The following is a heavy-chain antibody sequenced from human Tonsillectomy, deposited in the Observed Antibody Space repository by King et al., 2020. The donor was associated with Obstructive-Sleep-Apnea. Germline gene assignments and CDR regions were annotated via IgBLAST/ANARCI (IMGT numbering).Heavy chain of an antibody. CDR1: GFTVSRYW. V-gene: IGHV3-74*01. CDR3: ARELYGDYGVDY. Sequence: VQLVESGGGLVQPGGSLRLSCAASGFTVSRYWMHWVRQAPGKGLVWVSGIKSDGSSTSYADCVKDRFTISRDNAKNKLYLQMNSLRAEDTAVYYCARELYGDYGVDYWGQGTLVTVSS. D-gene: IGHD4-17*01. CDR2: IKSDGSST. J-gene: IGHJ4*02.